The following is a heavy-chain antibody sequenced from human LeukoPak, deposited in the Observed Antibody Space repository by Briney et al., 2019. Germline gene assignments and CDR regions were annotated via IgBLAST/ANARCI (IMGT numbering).Heavy chain of an antibody. CDR1: GGSISSSIYY. Sequence: PSETLSLTCTVSGGSISSSIYYWGWIRQPPGKGLEWIGSIYYSGSTYYNPSLKSRVTISVDTSKNQFSLKLSSVTAADTAVYYCARDPGVIVAYASEYYYGMDVWGQGTTVTVSS. J-gene: IGHJ6*02. V-gene: IGHV4-39*02. CDR3: ARDPGVIVAYASEYYYGMDV. D-gene: IGHD5-12*01. CDR2: IYYSGST.